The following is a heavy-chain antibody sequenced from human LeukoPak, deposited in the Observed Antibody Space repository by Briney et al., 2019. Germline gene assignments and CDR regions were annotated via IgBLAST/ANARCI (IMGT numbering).Heavy chain of an antibody. Sequence: PGGSQRLSCAASGLTFSDYYMSWIRQAPGKGLEWISYISSSGSTIYYADSVKGRFTISRDNAKNSLYLEMNSLRAEDTAVYYCASDSSAYCLFDYWGQGTLVTVSS. V-gene: IGHV3-11*01. CDR2: ISSSGSTI. CDR3: ASDSSAYCLFDY. D-gene: IGHD3-22*01. J-gene: IGHJ4*02. CDR1: GLTFSDYY.